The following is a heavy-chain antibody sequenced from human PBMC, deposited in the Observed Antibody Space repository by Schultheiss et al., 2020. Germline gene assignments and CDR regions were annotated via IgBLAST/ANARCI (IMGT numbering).Heavy chain of an antibody. CDR1: GFTVSSNY. CDR2: IYSGGST. CDR3: EYYYYYGMDV. V-gene: IGHV3-53*01. Sequence: GESLKISCAASGFTVSSNYMSWVRQAPGKGLEWVSVIYSGGSTYYADSVKGRFTISRDNSKNTLYLQMNSLRAEDTAVYYCEYYYYYGMDVWGQGTTVNVSS. J-gene: IGHJ6*02.